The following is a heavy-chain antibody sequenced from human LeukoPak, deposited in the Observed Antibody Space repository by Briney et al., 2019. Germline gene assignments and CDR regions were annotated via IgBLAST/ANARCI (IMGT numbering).Heavy chain of an antibody. CDR1: GLTFSSYA. V-gene: IGHV3-48*01. Sequence: PGGSLRLSCAASGLTFSSYAMSWVRQAPGKGLEWVSYITSSSSTTYYADSVKGRFTISRDNSRNTLYLQMNSLRAEDTAVYYCAKGSPAPDFWGQGILVTVS. CDR2: ITSSSSTT. J-gene: IGHJ4*02. CDR3: AKGSPAPDF.